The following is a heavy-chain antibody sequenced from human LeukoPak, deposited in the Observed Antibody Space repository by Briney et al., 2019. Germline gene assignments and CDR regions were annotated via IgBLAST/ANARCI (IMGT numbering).Heavy chain of an antibody. CDR1: GGSFSGYY. J-gene: IGHJ5*02. V-gene: IGHV4-34*01. CDR3: ARVEVHGSYYGWFDP. CDR2: INHSGST. D-gene: IGHD1-26*01. Sequence: SETLSLTCAVYGGSFSGYYWGWIRQPPGKGLEWIGEINHSGSTNYNPSLKSRVTISVDTSKNQFSLKLSSVTAADTAVYYCARVEVHGSYYGWFDPWGQGTLVTVSS.